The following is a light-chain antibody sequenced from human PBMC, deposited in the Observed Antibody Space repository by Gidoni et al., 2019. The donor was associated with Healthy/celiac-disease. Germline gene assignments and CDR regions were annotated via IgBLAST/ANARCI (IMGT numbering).Light chain of an antibody. J-gene: IGKJ1*01. Sequence: DIQMTQSPSSLSASVGDRVTITCRASQSISSYLNWYQQKPGKAPKLLIYAASSLQSGVPSRFSGSGSGKDFTLTISSLQPEDFAIYYCQQSYSTPRTFGQGTKVEIK. CDR2: AAS. CDR1: QSISSY. V-gene: IGKV1-39*01. CDR3: QQSYSTPRT.